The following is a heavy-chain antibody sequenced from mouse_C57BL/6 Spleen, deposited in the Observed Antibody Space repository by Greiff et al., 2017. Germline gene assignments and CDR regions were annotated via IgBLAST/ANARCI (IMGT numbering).Heavy chain of an antibody. CDR3: ASTGLYYAMDY. V-gene: IGHV1-53*01. J-gene: IGHJ4*01. Sequence: VQLQQPGAELVRPGSSVKLSCKASGYTFTSYWMHWVKQRPIQGLEWIGNINPSNGGTNYNEKFKSKATLTVDKSSSTAYMQLSSLTSEDSAVYYCASTGLYYAMDYWGQGTSVTVSS. CDR1: GYTFTSYW. CDR2: INPSNGGT.